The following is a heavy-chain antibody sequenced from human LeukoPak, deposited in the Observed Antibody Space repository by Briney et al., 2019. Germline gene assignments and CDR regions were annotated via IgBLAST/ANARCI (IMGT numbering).Heavy chain of an antibody. V-gene: IGHV3-23*01. CDR3: ARDHAYAFDI. CDR2: ISGSGGST. CDR1: GFTFSSYA. Sequence: GGSLRLSCAASGFTFSSYAMSWVRQAPGKGLDWVSAISGSGGSTYYADSVKGRFTISRDNSKNSLYLEMNSLRAEDTAVYYCARDHAYAFDIWGQGTMVTVSS. J-gene: IGHJ3*02.